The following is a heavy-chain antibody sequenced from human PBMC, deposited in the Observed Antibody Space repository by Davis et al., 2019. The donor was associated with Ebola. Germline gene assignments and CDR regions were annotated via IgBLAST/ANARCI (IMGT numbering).Heavy chain of an antibody. Sequence: GESLKISCAASGFSFSSYSMSWVRQAPGMGLEWVSAISSRSYSIYYADPVKGRFTISRDNARNSLYLQMSSLRAEDTAVYYCARSSVWGQGTLVTVSS. J-gene: IGHJ4*02. CDR3: ARSSV. V-gene: IGHV3-21*01. CDR1: GFSFSSYS. CDR2: ISSRSYSI.